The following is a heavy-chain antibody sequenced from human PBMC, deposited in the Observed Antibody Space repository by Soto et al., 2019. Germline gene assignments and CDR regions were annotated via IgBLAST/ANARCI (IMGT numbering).Heavy chain of an antibody. CDR3: ARDQEYCSSTSCYVSGY. J-gene: IGHJ4*02. CDR2: IIPIFGTA. V-gene: IGHV1-69*13. CDR1: GGTFSRYA. Sequence: SVKVSCKASGGTFSRYAIIWVRQAPGQGLEWMGGIIPIFGTANYAQKFQGRVTITADESTSTAYMELSSLRSEDTAVYYCARDQEYCSSTSCYVSGYWGQGTLVTVSS. D-gene: IGHD2-2*01.